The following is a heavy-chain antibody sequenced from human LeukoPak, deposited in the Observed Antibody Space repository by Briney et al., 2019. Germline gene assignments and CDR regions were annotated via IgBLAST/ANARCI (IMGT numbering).Heavy chain of an antibody. CDR1: GGSISSYY. V-gene: IGHV4-4*07. CDR3: ARDRGSGSYFLNDAFDI. Sequence: SETLSLTCTVSGGSISSYYWSWIRQPAGKGLEWIGRIYTSGSTNYNPSLKSRVTMSVDTSKNQFSLKLSSVTAAETAVYYCARDRGSGSYFLNDAFDIWGQGTMVTVSS. D-gene: IGHD1-26*01. J-gene: IGHJ3*02. CDR2: IYTSGST.